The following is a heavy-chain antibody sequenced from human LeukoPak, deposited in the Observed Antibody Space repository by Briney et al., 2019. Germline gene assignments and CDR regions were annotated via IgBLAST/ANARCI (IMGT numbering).Heavy chain of an antibody. V-gene: IGHV3-64D*09. CDR1: GFSFSSYA. CDR3: VKGTEFYSDSRGHF. J-gene: IGHJ4*02. Sequence: VGALRLSRSDSGFSFSSYAMHWVRPAPRKGVEYVSTITSNEDSIYYAASVKSRYIITRDHSKNTLYLEMCSLRAEDTAVYYCVKGTEFYSDSRGHFWGEGTLVSVSS. D-gene: IGHD3-22*01. CDR2: ITSNEDSI.